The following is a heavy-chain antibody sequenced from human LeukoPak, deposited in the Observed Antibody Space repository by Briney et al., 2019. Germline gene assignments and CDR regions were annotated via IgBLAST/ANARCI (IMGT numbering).Heavy chain of an antibody. CDR2: IWYDGSNK. J-gene: IGHJ6*02. Sequence: SGGSLRLSCAASGFTFSSYGMHWVRQAPGKGLEWVAVIWYDGSNKYYADSVKGRFTISRDNSKNTLYLQMNSLRAEDTAVYYCARVKAAYYGMDVWGQGTTVTVSS. CDR3: ARVKAAYYGMDV. CDR1: GFTFSSYG. V-gene: IGHV3-33*01.